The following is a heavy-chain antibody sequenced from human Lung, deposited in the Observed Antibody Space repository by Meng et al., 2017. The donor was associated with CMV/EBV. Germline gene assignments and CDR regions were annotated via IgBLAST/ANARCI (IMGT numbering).Heavy chain of an antibody. V-gene: IGHV3-11*01. J-gene: IGHJ4*02. CDR1: GFTFSDFY. CDR2: ITSSGRTI. CDR3: ARGSRVTMIVVAPSG. D-gene: IGHD3-22*01. Sequence: LSLTXAASGFTFSDFYMSWIRQAPGKGLEWVSYITSSGRTIHYADSVKGRFTVSRDNAKNSLYLQMNSLRAEDTAVYYCARGSRVTMIVVAPSGWGQGTXVTVSS.